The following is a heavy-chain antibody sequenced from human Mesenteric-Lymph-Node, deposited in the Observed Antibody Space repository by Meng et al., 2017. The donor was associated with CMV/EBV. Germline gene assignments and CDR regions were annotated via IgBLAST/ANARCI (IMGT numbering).Heavy chain of an antibody. J-gene: IGHJ4*02. D-gene: IGHD3-9*01. Sequence: YGGSFSCYYWSWIRQPPGKGLEWIGELNHSGSTNYNPSLKSRVTISVDTSKNQFSLKLSSVTAADTAVYYCARGNHYDILTGYSFDYWGQGTLVTVSS. V-gene: IGHV4-34*01. CDR3: ARGNHYDILTGYSFDY. CDR2: LNHSGST. CDR1: GGSFSCYY.